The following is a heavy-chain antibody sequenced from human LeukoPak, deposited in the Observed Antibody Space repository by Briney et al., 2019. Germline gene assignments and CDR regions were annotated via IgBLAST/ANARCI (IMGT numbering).Heavy chain of an antibody. CDR2: ISHDGSNK. J-gene: IGHJ3*02. CDR1: GFTFSSYG. CDR3: AKETTTVLRYFDWSPDAFDI. V-gene: IGHV3-30*18. Sequence: GGALRLSCAASGFTFSSYGMHWVRQAPGKGLEWVAVISHDGSNKYDADSVKGRFTISRDNSKNTLYLQMNSLRAEDTAVYYCAKETTTVLRYFDWSPDAFDIWGQGTMVTVSS. D-gene: IGHD3-9*01.